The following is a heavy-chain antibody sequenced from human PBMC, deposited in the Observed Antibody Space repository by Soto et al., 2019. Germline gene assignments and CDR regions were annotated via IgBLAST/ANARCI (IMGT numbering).Heavy chain of an antibody. V-gene: IGHV3-9*01. CDR3: AKDTRSAPSSSWSP. Sequence: LRLSCAASGFTFDDYAMHWVRQAPGKGLEWVSGISWNSGSIGYADSVKGRFTISRDNAKNSLYLQMNSLRAEDTALYYCAKDTRSAPSSSWSPWGQGTLVTVSS. D-gene: IGHD6-13*01. J-gene: IGHJ5*02. CDR1: GFTFDDYA. CDR2: ISWNSGSI.